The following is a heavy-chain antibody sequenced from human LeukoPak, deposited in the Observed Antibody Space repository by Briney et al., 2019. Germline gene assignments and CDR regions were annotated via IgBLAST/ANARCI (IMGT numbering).Heavy chain of an antibody. D-gene: IGHD3-9*01. CDR1: GFIFRNYA. CDR3: AKNGRDDHDKYFFDF. Sequence: GGSLRLSCAGSGFIFRNYAMSWVRQAPGMGLEWVSAISGSGVGTNYADSVKGRFTISRDNSKNTLYLQLNSLRAEDTAVYYCAKNGRDDHDKYFFDFWGQGTQVTVSS. CDR2: ISGSGVGT. V-gene: IGHV3-23*01. J-gene: IGHJ4*02.